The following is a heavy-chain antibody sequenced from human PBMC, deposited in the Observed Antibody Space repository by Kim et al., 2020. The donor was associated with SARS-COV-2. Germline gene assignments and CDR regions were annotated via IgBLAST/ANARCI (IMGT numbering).Heavy chain of an antibody. CDR1: GFTFDDYA. Sequence: GGSLRLSCAASGFTFDDYAMHWVRQAPGKGLEWVSGISWNSGSIGYADSVKGRFTISRDNAKNSLYLQMNSLRAEDTALYYCAKDRGFGEPNSLDYWGQGTLVTVSS. CDR2: ISWNSGSI. V-gene: IGHV3-9*01. CDR3: AKDRGFGEPNSLDY. D-gene: IGHD3-10*01. J-gene: IGHJ4*02.